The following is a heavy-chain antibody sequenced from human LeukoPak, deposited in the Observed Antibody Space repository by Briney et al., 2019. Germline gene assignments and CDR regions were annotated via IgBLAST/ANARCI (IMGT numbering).Heavy chain of an antibody. CDR2: ISESART. D-gene: IGHD2-21*02. CDR1: GGSISSSNCF. CDR3: ARRTGDSNRRWFDS. V-gene: IGHV4-39*01. J-gene: IGHJ5*01. Sequence: PSETLSLTCNVCGGSISSSNCFWGWIRQPPGKGLEWIGSISESARTFYNPSLNGRVSMSVDTSKNQFSLHLPSVTAADTAVYYCARRTGDSNRRWFDSWGQGTLVTVSS.